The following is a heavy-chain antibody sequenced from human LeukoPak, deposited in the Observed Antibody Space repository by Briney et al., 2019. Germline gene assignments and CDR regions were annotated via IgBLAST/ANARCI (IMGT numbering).Heavy chain of an antibody. V-gene: IGHV3-9*01. CDR1: GFTFDDYA. CDR3: AKDTSVGATSGSAFDI. Sequence: GGSLRLSCAASGFTFDDYAMHWVRQAPGKGLEWVSGISWNSGSIGYADSVKGRFTISRDNAKNSLYLQMNSLRAEDTALYYCAKDTSVGATSGSAFDIWGQGTMVTVSS. CDR2: ISWNSGSI. D-gene: IGHD1-26*01. J-gene: IGHJ3*02.